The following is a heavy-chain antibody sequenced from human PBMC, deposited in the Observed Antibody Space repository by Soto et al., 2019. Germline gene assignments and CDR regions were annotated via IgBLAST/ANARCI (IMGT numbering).Heavy chain of an antibody. J-gene: IGHJ4*02. Sequence: ASVKVSCKASGYTFSSFGINWVRQAPGQGLEWVGWVSVYNDDTKYAQNFQGRVTLTTDTSTSTTYMEVGSLRSDDTAVYYCARTCRSGGSCYHEYWGEGTLVTISS. D-gene: IGHD2-15*01. CDR1: GYTFSSFG. CDR3: ARTCRSGGSCYHEY. CDR2: VSVYNDDT. V-gene: IGHV1-18*01.